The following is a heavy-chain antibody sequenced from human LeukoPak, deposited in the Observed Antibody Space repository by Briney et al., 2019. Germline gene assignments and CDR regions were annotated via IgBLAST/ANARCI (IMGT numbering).Heavy chain of an antibody. D-gene: IGHD6-13*01. Sequence: ASVKVSCKASGYTFTSYGISWVRQAPGQGLEWMGWISAYNGNTNYAQKLQGRVTMTTDTSTSTAYMELRSLKSDDTAVYYCAGSIAAAGGLGYWGQGTLVTVSS. J-gene: IGHJ4*02. V-gene: IGHV1-18*01. CDR3: AGSIAAAGGLGY. CDR2: ISAYNGNT. CDR1: GYTFTSYG.